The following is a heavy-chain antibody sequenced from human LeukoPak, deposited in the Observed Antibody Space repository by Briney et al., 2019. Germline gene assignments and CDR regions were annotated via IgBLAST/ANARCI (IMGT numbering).Heavy chain of an antibody. J-gene: IGHJ6*03. CDR1: GFTFHDYA. D-gene: IGHD3-3*01. V-gene: IGHV3-9*01. Sequence: GGSLRLSCAASGFTFHDYAMHWVRQAPGKGLEWVSGISWNSGSIGYADSVKGRFTISRDNAKNSLYLQMNSLRAEDTALYYCAKDIRGYFYYMDVWGKGTTVTISS. CDR2: ISWNSGSI. CDR3: AKDIRGYFYYMDV.